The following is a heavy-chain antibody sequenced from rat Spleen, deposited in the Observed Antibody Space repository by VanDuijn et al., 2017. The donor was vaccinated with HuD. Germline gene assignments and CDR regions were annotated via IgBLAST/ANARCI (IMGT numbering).Heavy chain of an antibody. Sequence: EVQLQESGPGLVKPPQSLSLTCSVTGYSINSNYWGWIRKFPGNKMEWMGYISYSGSTTYNPSLKSRISITRDTTKNQLFLQLNSVTTEDTATYYCARYRNTMGLFDFWGQGVMVTVSS. CDR2: ISYSGST. CDR1: GYSINSNY. CDR3: ARYRNTMGLFDF. J-gene: IGHJ2*01. D-gene: IGHD1-7*01. V-gene: IGHV3-1*01.